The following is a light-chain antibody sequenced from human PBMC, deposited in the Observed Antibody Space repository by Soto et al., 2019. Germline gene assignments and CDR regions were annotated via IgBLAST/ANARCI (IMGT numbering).Light chain of an antibody. CDR1: QSLLHRNGYNY. CDR3: MQALQSPRT. Sequence: EIVMTQSPLSLPVTPGEPASISCRSSQSLLHRNGYNYLDWYLQKPGQSPQLPIYLGSNRASGVPDRFSASGSGTEFTLKIRRVEAEDVGVYYCMQALQSPRTFGQGTKLEIK. J-gene: IGKJ2*01. CDR2: LGS. V-gene: IGKV2-28*01.